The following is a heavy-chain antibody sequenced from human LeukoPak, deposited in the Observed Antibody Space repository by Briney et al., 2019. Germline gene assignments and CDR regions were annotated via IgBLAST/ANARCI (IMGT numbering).Heavy chain of an antibody. D-gene: IGHD5-18*01. CDR3: ARVGIQLFRALDY. V-gene: IGHV3-7*01. J-gene: IGHJ4*02. CDR2: IKQDGSEK. Sequence: GGSLRLSCAASGFTFSSYWMSWVRQAPGKGLEWVANIKQDGSEKYYVDSVKGRFTISRDNAKNSLYLQMNSLRAEDTAVYYCARVGIQLFRALDYWGQGTLVTVSS. CDR1: GFTFSSYW.